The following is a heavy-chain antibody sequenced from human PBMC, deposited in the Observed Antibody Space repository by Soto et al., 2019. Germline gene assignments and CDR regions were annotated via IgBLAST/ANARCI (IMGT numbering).Heavy chain of an antibody. J-gene: IGHJ5*02. CDR1: GGTFSTYP. V-gene: IGHV1-69*01. D-gene: IGHD6-13*01. Sequence: QVQLVQSGAEVRMPGSSVKVSCKASGGTFSTYPINWVRQAPGQGLEWMGGIIPLFGTTNYAQKFKGRVTITATESTRTAYMGPSSLRAEDAAVYFCARGATHGSSRYFWFDPWGQGTLVTSS. CDR2: IIPLFGTT. CDR3: ARGATHGSSRYFWFDP.